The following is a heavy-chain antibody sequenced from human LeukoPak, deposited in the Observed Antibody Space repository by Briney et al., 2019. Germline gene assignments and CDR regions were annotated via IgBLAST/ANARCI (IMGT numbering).Heavy chain of an antibody. J-gene: IGHJ4*02. CDR1: GFTFSSYA. CDR3: AKDHRGSSVRYYFDY. V-gene: IGHV3-23*01. Sequence: GGSLRLSCAASGFTFSSYAMSWVRQAPGKGLEWVSAISGSGGSTYYADSVKGRFTISRDNSKNTLYLQMNSLRAEDTAVYYCAKDHRGSSVRYYFDYWGQGTLVTVSS. D-gene: IGHD1-26*01. CDR2: ISGSGGST.